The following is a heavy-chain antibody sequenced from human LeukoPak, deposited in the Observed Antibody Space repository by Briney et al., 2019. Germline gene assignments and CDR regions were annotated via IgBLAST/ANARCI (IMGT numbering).Heavy chain of an antibody. CDR3: AREGYLGYCSGGSCFNWFDP. J-gene: IGHJ5*02. D-gene: IGHD2-15*01. V-gene: IGHV3-33*08. CDR2: IWYDGSNK. CDR1: GFTFSSHA. Sequence: GGSLRLSCAASGFTFSSHALSWVRQAPGKGLEWVAVIWYDGSNKYYADSVKGRFTISRDNSKNTLYLQMNSLRAEDTAGYYCAREGYLGYCSGGSCFNWFDPWGQGTLVTVSS.